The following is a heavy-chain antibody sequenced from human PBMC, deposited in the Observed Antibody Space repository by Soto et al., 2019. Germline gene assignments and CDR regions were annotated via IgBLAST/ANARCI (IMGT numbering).Heavy chain of an antibody. V-gene: IGHV1-8*02. CDR3: AKKHSGSSLAY. J-gene: IGHJ4*02. CDR1: RFNFITSE. CDR2: MNPHTGDT. Sequence: QVQLVQSGAEVKKPGASVKVSCKTSRFNFITSEINWVRQAPGQGLELVGYMNPHTGDTDATRKFQGRLSMTRNTSINTAYLELSSLTSEDTAVYYCAKKHSGSSLAYWGQGSLVTVSS. D-gene: IGHD6-6*01.